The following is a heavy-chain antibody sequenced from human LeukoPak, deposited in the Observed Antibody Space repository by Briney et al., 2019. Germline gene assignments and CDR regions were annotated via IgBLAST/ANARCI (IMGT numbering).Heavy chain of an antibody. CDR1: GYTFTGYY. J-gene: IGHJ4*02. CDR3: ARSSGKSRLDY. V-gene: IGHV1-2*02. CDR2: INNKNGGT. Sequence: ASVKVSCKASGYTFTGYYTHWVRQAPGQGLEWMGWINNKNGGTNYAQKFQGRVTMTRDSSISIAYMELNALRSDDTAVYYCARSSGKSRLDYWGQGTLVTVSS. D-gene: IGHD2-15*01.